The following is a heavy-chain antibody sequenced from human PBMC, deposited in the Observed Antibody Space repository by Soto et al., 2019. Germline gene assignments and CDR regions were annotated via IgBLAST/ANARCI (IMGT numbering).Heavy chain of an antibody. CDR1: GYTFTGYY. Sequence: QVQLVQSGAEVKKPGASVKVSCKASGYTFTGYYMHWVRQAPGQGLEWMGWINPNIGGTNYAQKFQGWVTMTRVTSISTAYMALSRLRSADTAVYYCARGQDIVLVPAAPDYWGQGTLVTVSS. V-gene: IGHV1-2*04. CDR2: INPNIGGT. CDR3: ARGQDIVLVPAAPDY. D-gene: IGHD2-2*01. J-gene: IGHJ4*02.